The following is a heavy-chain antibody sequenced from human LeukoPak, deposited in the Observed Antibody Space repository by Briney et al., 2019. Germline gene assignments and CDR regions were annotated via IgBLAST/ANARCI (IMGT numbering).Heavy chain of an antibody. D-gene: IGHD6-13*01. CDR1: GFTFSSYS. CDR3: ARAESAAGYFDY. Sequence: GGSLRLSCAASGFTFSSYSMNWVRQAPGKGLEWVSSISSSSSYIYYADSVKGRFTISRDNAKNSLYLQMNSLRAEDTAVYYCARAESAAGYFDYWGQGTLVTVPS. J-gene: IGHJ4*02. V-gene: IGHV3-21*01. CDR2: ISSSSSYI.